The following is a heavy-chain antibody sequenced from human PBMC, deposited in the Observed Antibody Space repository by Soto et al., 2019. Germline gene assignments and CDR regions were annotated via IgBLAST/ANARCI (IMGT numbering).Heavy chain of an antibody. Sequence: EVQLVESGGDLVQRGGCLRLSCAASGFSFASSWMTWVRQAPGKGLEWVANIKKDGSKINYLDSVRGRFTVSRDNAKSSLYLEMNSLRAEDAALYYGARDVSPGSSSLYLDAFDIWGQGTMVTVSS. CDR2: IKKDGSKI. V-gene: IGHV3-7*05. J-gene: IGHJ3*02. D-gene: IGHD6-13*01. CDR1: GFSFASSW. CDR3: ARDVSPGSSSLYLDAFDI.